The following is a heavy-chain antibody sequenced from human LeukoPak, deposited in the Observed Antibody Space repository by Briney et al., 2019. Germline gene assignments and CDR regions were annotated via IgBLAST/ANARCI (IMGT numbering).Heavy chain of an antibody. Sequence: ASVKVSCKASGYTFTGYYMHWVRQAPGQGLEWMGWINPNSGGTNYAQKFQGRVTMTRDTSISTAYMELSRLRSDDTAVYYCARAPFLVEGYYCGMDVWGQGTTVTVSS. J-gene: IGHJ6*02. CDR1: GYTFTGYY. CDR3: ARAPFLVEGYYCGMDV. V-gene: IGHV1-2*02. CDR2: INPNSGGT.